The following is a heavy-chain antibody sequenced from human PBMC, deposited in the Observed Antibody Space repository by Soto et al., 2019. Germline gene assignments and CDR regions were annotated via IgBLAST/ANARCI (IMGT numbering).Heavy chain of an antibody. CDR3: AREREKYNWNHGGGYYYYYGMDV. V-gene: IGHV6-1*01. CDR2: TYYRSKWYN. CDR1: GDSVSSNIWA. Sequence: PSQTVSLTYAISGDSVSSNIWAWNCIRQSPSRGLEWLGRTYYRSKWYNDYAVSVKSRITINPDTSKNQFSLQLNSVTPEDTAVYYCAREREKYNWNHGGGYYYYYGMDVWGQGTTVTVSS. J-gene: IGHJ6*02. D-gene: IGHD1-20*01.